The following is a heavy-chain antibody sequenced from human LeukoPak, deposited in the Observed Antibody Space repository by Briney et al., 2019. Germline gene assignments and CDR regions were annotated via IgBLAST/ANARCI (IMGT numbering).Heavy chain of an antibody. V-gene: IGHV1-18*01. CDR1: GYTFTSYG. D-gene: IGHD2-2*02. Sequence: ASVKVSCKASGYTFTSYGISWVRQAPGQGLEWMGWISAYNGNTNYAQKLQGRVTMTTDTSTSTAYMELRSLRSDDTAVYYCARDCSSTSRYTTIDYWGQGTLVTVSS. J-gene: IGHJ4*02. CDR2: ISAYNGNT. CDR3: ARDCSSTSRYTTIDY.